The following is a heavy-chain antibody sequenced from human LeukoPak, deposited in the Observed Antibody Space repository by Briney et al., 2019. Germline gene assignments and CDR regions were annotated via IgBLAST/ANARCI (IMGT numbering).Heavy chain of an antibody. CDR3: ARRYSSGWHVYYGMDV. J-gene: IGHJ6*02. D-gene: IGHD6-19*01. V-gene: IGHV4-59*08. Sequence: SETLSLTCTVSGGSISSYYWSWIRQPPGKGLEWIGYIYYSGSTNYNPSLKSRVTISVDTSKNQFSLKLSSVTAADTAVYYCARRYSSGWHVYYGMDVWGRGTTVTVSS. CDR2: IYYSGST. CDR1: GGSISSYY.